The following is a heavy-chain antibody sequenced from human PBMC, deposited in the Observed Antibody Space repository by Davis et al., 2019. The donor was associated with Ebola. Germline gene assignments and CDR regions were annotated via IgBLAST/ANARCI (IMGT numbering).Heavy chain of an antibody. J-gene: IGHJ4*02. V-gene: IGHV3-15*07. D-gene: IGHD2-21*01. CDR2: IKSKTDGGTT. Sequence: GESLKISCAASGFTFSNAWMNWVRQAPGKGLEWVGRIKSKTDGGTTDYAAPVKGRFTISRDDSKNTLYLQMNSLKTEDTSVYYCTTGRGDCLDYWGQGTLVTVSS. CDR3: TTGRGDCLDY. CDR1: GFTFSNAW.